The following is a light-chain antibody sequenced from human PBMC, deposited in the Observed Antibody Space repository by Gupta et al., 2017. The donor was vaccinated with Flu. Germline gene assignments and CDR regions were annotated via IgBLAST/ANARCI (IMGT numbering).Light chain of an antibody. V-gene: IGKV3-20*01. CDR1: PSVSSDY. J-gene: IGKJ1*01. CDR2: QAS. CDR3: QQYGGLPRT. Sequence: ERATPFLTTSPSVSSDYLAWYQQRPGQPPRLLVYQASNTATSIPARFSGRGSGTDFTLTISRLEPEDFAMYYCQQYGGLPRTFGQGTKVEI.